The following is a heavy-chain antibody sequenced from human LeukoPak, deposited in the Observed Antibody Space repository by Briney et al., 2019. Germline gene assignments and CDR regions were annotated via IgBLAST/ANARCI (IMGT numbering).Heavy chain of an antibody. CDR3: ARGNRGSSGYYSPYYYYMDV. V-gene: IGHV4-39*07. J-gene: IGHJ6*03. CDR2: IYYSGST. D-gene: IGHD3-22*01. Sequence: SETLSLTCIVSGDSISSGSYYWGWIRRPPGKGLEWIGSIYYSGSTYYNPSLKSRVTISVDTSKNQFSLKLSFVTAADTAVYYCARGNRGSSGYYSPYYYYMDVWGKGTTVTISS. CDR1: GDSISSGSYY.